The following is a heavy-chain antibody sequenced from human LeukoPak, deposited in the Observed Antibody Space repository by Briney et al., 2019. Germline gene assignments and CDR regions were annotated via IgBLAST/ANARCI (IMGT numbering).Heavy chain of an antibody. CDR1: GFTFSSYA. V-gene: IGHV3-30-3*01. Sequence: PGGSLRLSCAVSGFTFSSYAMHWVRQAPGKGLEWVAVISYDGSNKYYADSVKGRFTISRDNSKNTLYLQMNSLRAEDTAVYYCARVGKMTTVTTSPDFFRNWGQGTLVTVSS. D-gene: IGHD4-17*01. J-gene: IGHJ4*02. CDR3: ARVGKMTTVTTSPDFFRN. CDR2: ISYDGSNK.